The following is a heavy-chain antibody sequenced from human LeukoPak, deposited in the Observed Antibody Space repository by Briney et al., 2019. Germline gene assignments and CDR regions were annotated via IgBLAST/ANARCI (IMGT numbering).Heavy chain of an antibody. J-gene: IGHJ4*02. CDR3: ARGNRISAAGLGY. D-gene: IGHD6-13*01. Sequence: LSLTCAVYGGSLSGYYWSWIRQAPGKGLEWISYISSSGSTIYYADSVRGRFTISRDNAKNSLYLQMHSLRAEDTAVYYCARGNRISAAGLGYWGQGTLVTVSS. CDR2: ISSSGSTI. V-gene: IGHV3-11*01. CDR1: GGSLSGYY.